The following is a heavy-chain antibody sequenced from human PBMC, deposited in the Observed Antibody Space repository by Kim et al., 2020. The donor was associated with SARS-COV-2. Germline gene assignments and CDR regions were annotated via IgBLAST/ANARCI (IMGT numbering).Heavy chain of an antibody. CDR3: ARGSWELRRGPQRFDY. CDR1: GFTFSSYS. CDR2: ISSSSSYI. D-gene: IGHD1-26*01. J-gene: IGHJ4*02. V-gene: IGHV3-21*01. Sequence: GGSLRLSCAASGFTFSSYSMNWVRQAPGKGLEWVSSISSSSSYIYYADSVKGRFTISRDNAKNSLYLQMNSLRAEDTAVYYCARGSWELRRGPQRFDYWGQGTLVTVSS.